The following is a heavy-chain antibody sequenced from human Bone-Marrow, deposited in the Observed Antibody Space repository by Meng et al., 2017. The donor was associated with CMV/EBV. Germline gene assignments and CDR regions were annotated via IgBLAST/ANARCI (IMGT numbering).Heavy chain of an antibody. CDR3: ARPLAVPAAHYRYYGMDV. CDR1: GYTFTSYD. Sequence: SVKVSCKASGYTFTSYDINWVRQATGQGLEWMGGIIPIFGTANYAQKFQGRVTITTDESTSTAYMELSSLRSEDTAVYYCARPLAVPAAHYRYYGMDVWGQGTTVTVSS. CDR2: IIPIFGTA. D-gene: IGHD2-2*01. J-gene: IGHJ6*02. V-gene: IGHV1-69*05.